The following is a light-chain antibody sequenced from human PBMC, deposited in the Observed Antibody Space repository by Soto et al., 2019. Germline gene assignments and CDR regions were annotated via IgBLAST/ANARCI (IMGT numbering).Light chain of an antibody. J-gene: IGKJ1*01. CDR1: QSVSSSY. CDR2: GAS. CDR3: QEYGSSLR. Sequence: EIVLTQSPGTLSLSPGERATLSCRASQSVSSSYLAWYQQKPGQAPRLLIYGASSRATGIPDRFSGSGSGTDFTLTISSLETEDFEVYYCQEYGSSLRFRQGTKVDIK. V-gene: IGKV3-20*01.